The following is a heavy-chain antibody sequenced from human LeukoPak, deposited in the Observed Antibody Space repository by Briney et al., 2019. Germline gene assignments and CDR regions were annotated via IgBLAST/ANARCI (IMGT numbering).Heavy chain of an antibody. CDR1: GGSISSYY. Sequence: SETLSLTCTVSGGSISSYYWSWIRQPPGKGLEWIGYIYSGGTTNYNPSLKSRLTISVDTPKNQFSLKLSSVTAADTAVYYCARAGMTTVSPWGFDPWGQGTLVTVSS. V-gene: IGHV4-59*01. J-gene: IGHJ5*02. D-gene: IGHD4-17*01. CDR2: IYSGGTT. CDR3: ARAGMTTVSPWGFDP.